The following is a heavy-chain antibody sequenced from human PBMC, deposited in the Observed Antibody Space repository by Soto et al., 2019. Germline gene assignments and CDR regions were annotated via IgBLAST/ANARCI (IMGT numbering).Heavy chain of an antibody. CDR1: GFTFSDYY. V-gene: IGHV3-11*05. CDR3: XXXXXXXXXXXXXXXFEA. Sequence: QVQLVESGGGLVKPGGSLRLSCAASGFTFSDYYMSWIRQAPGKGLEWVSYISSSSSYTNYADSVKGRFTISRDNAKXXXXXXXXXXXXXXXXXXXXXXXXXXXXXXXXXXXFEAWGQGTLVTVSS. J-gene: IGHJ5*02. CDR2: ISSSSSYT.